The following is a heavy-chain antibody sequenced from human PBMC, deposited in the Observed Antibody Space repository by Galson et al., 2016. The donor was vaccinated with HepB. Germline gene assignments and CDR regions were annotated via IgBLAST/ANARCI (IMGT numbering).Heavy chain of an antibody. CDR3: ARGRPRRTSGTYYLH. CDR2: IYASGIA. CDR1: GGTISSYDLY. J-gene: IGHJ4*02. D-gene: IGHD3-10*01. Sequence: SETLSLTCTVSGGTISSYDLYWSWIRQPAGKDLEWIGRIYASGIAHYNPSLKSRVSMSIDTSKDQVSLKLTSVTAADASVYYCARGRPRRTSGTYYLHWGQGTLVTVSS. V-gene: IGHV4-4*07.